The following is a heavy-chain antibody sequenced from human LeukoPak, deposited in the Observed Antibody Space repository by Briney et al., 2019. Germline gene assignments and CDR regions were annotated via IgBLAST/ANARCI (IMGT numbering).Heavy chain of an antibody. CDR3: ARVASRGIHLWPFDY. V-gene: IGHV4-61*08. J-gene: IGHJ4*02. CDR2: IYYSGST. D-gene: IGHD5-18*01. Sequence: SETLSLTCTVSGGSVSSGGYYWSWIRQPPGKGLEWIGHIYYSGSTNYNPSLESRVTISVDMSKNQFSLKMSSVTAADTAVYYCARVASRGIHLWPFDYWGQGTLVTVSS. CDR1: GGSVSSGGYY.